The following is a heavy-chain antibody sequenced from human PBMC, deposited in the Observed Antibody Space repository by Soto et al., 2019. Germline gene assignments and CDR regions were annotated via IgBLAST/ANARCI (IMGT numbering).Heavy chain of an antibody. CDR3: AKREAQAGSGDHFYYYPMEL. CDR1: GFTFGSYG. Sequence: GGTLRLSCTASGFTFGSYGMHWVRQTPGKGLEWLAYISYEGGMKFYAGSVKGRFTISRDNSKNTLYLQLSSLRPDDTAVYYCAKREAQAGSGDHFYYYPMELRGRGTTVTVSS. J-gene: IGHJ6*02. V-gene: IGHV3-30*18. D-gene: IGHD3-10*01. CDR2: ISYEGGMK.